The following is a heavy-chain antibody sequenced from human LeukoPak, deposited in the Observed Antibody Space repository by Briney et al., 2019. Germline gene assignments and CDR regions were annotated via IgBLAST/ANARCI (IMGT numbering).Heavy chain of an antibody. CDR3: ARDFTYASDQ. D-gene: IGHD3-16*01. Sequence: GGSLRLSCAASGFTFSGYWMHWVRQVPGKGLVWVSHINTDGSTTTYADSVRGRFTISRDNAQNTLYLQMNSLRAEDTAVYYCARDFTYASDQWGQGTLVTVSS. V-gene: IGHV3-74*01. CDR1: GFTFSGYW. J-gene: IGHJ4*02. CDR2: INTDGSTT.